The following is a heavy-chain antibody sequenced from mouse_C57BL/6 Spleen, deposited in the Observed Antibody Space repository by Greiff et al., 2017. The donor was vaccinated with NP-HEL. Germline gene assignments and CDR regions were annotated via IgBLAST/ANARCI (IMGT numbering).Heavy chain of an antibody. CDR3: ARSPITTAGYFDV. V-gene: IGHV5-16*01. D-gene: IGHD1-1*01. CDR1: GFTFSDYY. J-gene: IGHJ1*03. CDR2: INYDGSST. Sequence: EVKLVESEGGLVQPGSSMKLSCTASGFTFSDYYMAWVRQVPEKGLEWVANINYDGSSTYYLDSLKSRFIISRDNAKNILYLQMSSLKSEDTATYYCARSPITTAGYFDVWGTGTTVTVSS.